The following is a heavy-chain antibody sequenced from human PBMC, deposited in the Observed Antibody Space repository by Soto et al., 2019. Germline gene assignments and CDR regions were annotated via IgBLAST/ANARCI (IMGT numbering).Heavy chain of an antibody. D-gene: IGHD4-17*01. J-gene: IGHJ5*02. V-gene: IGHV3-66*01. CDR3: TRDPTTSTVTDP. Sequence: GGSLRLSCAASGITVITNYFSWVRQAPGQGLEWVSGIYSDGSTHYADSVKGRFTISRDNSKDTLYLQMNTLRAEDTGVYYCTRDPTTSTVTDPWGQGTLVTVSS. CDR1: GITVITNY. CDR2: IYSDGST.